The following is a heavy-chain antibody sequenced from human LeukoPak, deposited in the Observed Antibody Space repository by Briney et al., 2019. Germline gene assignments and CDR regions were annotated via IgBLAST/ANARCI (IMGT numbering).Heavy chain of an antibody. Sequence: GGSLRLSCAASGFIVSNNYMNWVRQAPGKGLEWLSAIKGSGGGAQYADSVRGRFTISRDNSRGTLYLQMNSLRAEDTAVYYCARDPNGDYIGAFEFWGQGTMVTVSS. V-gene: IGHV3-23*01. CDR1: GFIVSNNY. D-gene: IGHD4-17*01. CDR2: IKGSGGGA. CDR3: ARDPNGDYIGAFEF. J-gene: IGHJ3*01.